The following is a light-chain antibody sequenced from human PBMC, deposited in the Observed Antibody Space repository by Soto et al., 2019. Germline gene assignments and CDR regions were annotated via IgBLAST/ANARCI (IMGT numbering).Light chain of an antibody. CDR1: QSVRSSY. V-gene: IGKV3D-20*02. Sequence: EIVLTQSPDTLSLSPGESATLSCRASQSVRSSYLAWYQQTPGQTPRLLIYAASSRATGIPARFSGSRSGTDFTLTISSLEPEDFSVYYCQQRYNWPITFGQGTRLEIK. CDR2: AAS. J-gene: IGKJ5*01. CDR3: QQRYNWPIT.